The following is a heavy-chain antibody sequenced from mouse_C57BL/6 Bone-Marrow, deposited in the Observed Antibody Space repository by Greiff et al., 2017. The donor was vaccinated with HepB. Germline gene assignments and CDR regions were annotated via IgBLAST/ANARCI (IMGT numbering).Heavy chain of an antibody. CDR2: IYPGSGST. D-gene: IGHD2-1*01. V-gene: IGHV1-55*01. Sequence: QVQLQQPGAELVKPGASVKMSCKASGYTFTSYWITWVKQRPGQGLEWIGDIYPGSGSTNYNEKFKSKATLTVDTSSSTAYMQRSSLTSEDSAVYYCARSAYHYGTGWYFDVWGTGTTVTVSS. J-gene: IGHJ1*03. CDR1: GYTFTSYW. CDR3: ARSAYHYGTGWYFDV.